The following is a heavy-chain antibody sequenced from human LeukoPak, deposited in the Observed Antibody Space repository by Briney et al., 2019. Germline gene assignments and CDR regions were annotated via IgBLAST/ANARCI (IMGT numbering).Heavy chain of an antibody. J-gene: IGHJ4*02. Sequence: PSETLSLTCTVSGGSISSYYWSWIRQPPGKGLEWIGYIYYSGSTNYNPSLKSRVTISVDTSKNQFSLKLSSVTAADTAVYYCARFGGLHIDYWGQGTLVTVSS. CDR1: GGSISSYY. CDR2: IYYSGST. D-gene: IGHD4-11*01. V-gene: IGHV4-59*01. CDR3: ARFGGLHIDY.